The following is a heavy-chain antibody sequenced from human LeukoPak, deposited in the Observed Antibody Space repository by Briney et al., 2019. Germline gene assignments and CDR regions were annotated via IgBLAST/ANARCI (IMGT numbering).Heavy chain of an antibody. CDR1: GGSISSGDYY. CDR2: IYYSGST. V-gene: IGHV4-30-4*01. Sequence: SQTLSLTCTVSGGSISSGDYYWSWIRQPPGKGLEWIGYIYYSGSTYYNPSLKSRVTISVDTSKNQFSLKLSSVTAADTAVYYCARDRGGDYYGSGVFDYWGQGTLVTVSS. D-gene: IGHD3-10*01. CDR3: ARDRGGDYYGSGVFDY. J-gene: IGHJ4*02.